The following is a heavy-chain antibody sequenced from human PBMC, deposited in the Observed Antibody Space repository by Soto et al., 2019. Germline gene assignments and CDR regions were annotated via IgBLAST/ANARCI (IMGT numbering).Heavy chain of an antibody. V-gene: IGHV3-48*01. CDR1: GFTFSSYS. CDR2: ISSGSSTI. Sequence: GGSLRLSCAASGFTFSSYSMKWVRQAPGKRLEWVSYISSGSSTIYYADSVKGRFTISRDNGENSLYLQMTSLRAEDTAVYYCARDRKGYCSGASCYFLDYWGQGTLVTVSS. CDR3: ARDRKGYCSGASCYFLDY. D-gene: IGHD2-15*01. J-gene: IGHJ4*02.